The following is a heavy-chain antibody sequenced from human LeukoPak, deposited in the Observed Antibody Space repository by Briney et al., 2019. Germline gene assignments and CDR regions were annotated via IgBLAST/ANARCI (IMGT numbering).Heavy chain of an antibody. D-gene: IGHD4-17*01. J-gene: IGHJ4*02. CDR3: ATVTTGPDFDY. V-gene: IGHV3-21*01. CDR1: GFTFSSYG. Sequence: GGSLRLSCAAPGFTFSSYGMNWVRQAPGKGLEWVSSISSSSSYIYYADSVKGRFTISRDNAKNSLYLQMNSLRAEDTAVYYCATVTTGPDFDYWGQGTLVTVSS. CDR2: ISSSSSYI.